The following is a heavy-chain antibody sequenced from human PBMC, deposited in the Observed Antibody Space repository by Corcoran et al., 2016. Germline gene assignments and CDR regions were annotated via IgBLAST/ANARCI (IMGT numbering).Heavy chain of an antibody. CDR1: GFAFSSYA. CDR2: ISGSGGST. D-gene: IGHD3-22*01. CDR3: ANRTDSSGARARAMDV. Sequence: EVQLLESGGGLVQPGGSLRLSCAASGFAFSSYAMNWVRQAPGKGLEWVSAISGSGGSTYYAASVKGRFTISRDNSKNTLDLQMKSLRVEDTAVYHCANRTDSSGARARAMDVWGQGTTVTVSS. J-gene: IGHJ6*02. V-gene: IGHV3-23*01.